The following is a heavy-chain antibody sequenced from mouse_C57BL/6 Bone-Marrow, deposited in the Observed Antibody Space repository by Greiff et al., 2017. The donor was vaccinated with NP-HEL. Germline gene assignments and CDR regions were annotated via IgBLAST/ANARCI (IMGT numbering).Heavy chain of an antibody. J-gene: IGHJ4*01. Sequence: EVKLVESGGDLVKPGGSLKLSCAASGFTFSSHGMSWVRQTPDKRLEWVATISSGGSYTYYPDSVKGRFTISRDNAKNTLYLQMSSLKSEDTAMYYCARAGYYCAMDYWGQGTSVTVSS. CDR1: GFTFSSHG. CDR3: ARAGYYCAMDY. D-gene: IGHD2-2*01. CDR2: ISSGGSYT. V-gene: IGHV5-6*01.